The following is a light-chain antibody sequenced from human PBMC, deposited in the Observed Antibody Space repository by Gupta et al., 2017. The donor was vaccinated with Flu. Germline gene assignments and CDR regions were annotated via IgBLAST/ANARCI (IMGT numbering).Light chain of an antibody. CDR3: QAWDFNSVI. J-gene: IGLJ2*01. V-gene: IGLV3-1*01. CDR2: EDS. CDR1: RLGDKY. Sequence: SSELTQAPSVSVSPGQTATITCSGDRLGDKYASWYQQRPGLSPVLVIYEDSKRPSGIPERFSGANSGTTATLTISGTQTMDEADYYCQAWDFNSVIFGGGTKLTVL.